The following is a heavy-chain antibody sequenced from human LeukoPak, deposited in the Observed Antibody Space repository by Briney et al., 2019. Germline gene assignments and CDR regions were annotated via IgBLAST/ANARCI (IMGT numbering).Heavy chain of an antibody. CDR3: AKGRAGIDY. J-gene: IGHJ4*02. CDR2: ISGSGGST. V-gene: IGHV3-23*01. Sequence: GGSLRLSCAAYGFTFSSHAMSWVRQDPGKGLEWVSGISGSGGSTYYADSVKGRFTISRDNSKNTLYVQMNSLRAEDTAVYYCAKGRAGIDYWGQGTLVIVSS. CDR1: GFTFSSHA. D-gene: IGHD6-19*01.